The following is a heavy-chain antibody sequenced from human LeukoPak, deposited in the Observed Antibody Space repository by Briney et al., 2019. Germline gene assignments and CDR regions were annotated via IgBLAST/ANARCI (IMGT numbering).Heavy chain of an antibody. CDR3: AKGTNQLLYFMGAVYYYYYMDV. J-gene: IGHJ6*03. CDR2: ISGSGGST. Sequence: GGSLRLSCAASGFTFSSYAMSWVRQAPGKGLEWVSAISGSGGSTYYADSVKGRFTISRDNSKNTLYLQMNSLRAEDTAVYYCAKGTNQLLYFMGAVYYYYYMDVWGKGTTVTVSS. V-gene: IGHV3-23*01. CDR1: GFTFSSYA. D-gene: IGHD2-2*02.